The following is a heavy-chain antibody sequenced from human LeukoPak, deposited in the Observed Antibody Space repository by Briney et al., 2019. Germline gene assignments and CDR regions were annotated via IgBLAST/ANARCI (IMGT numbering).Heavy chain of an antibody. V-gene: IGHV4-34*01. CDR3: ARSGVWFGETN. CDR1: GGSFSGYY. D-gene: IGHD3-10*01. CDR2: INHSGST. Sequence: SETLSLTCAVHGGSFSGYYWSWIRQPPGKGLEWIGEINHSGSTNYNPSLKSRVTISVDTSKNQFSLKLSSVTAADTAVYYCARSGVWFGETNWGQGTLVTVSS. J-gene: IGHJ4*02.